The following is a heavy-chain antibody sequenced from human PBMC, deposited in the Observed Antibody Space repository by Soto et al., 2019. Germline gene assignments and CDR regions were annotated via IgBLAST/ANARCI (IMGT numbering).Heavy chain of an antibody. J-gene: IGHJ5*02. CDR3: ARGELSCSSTSCYYWFDP. CDR2: INPNSGGT. CDR1: GYTFTGYY. V-gene: IGHV1-2*04. Sequence: ASVKVSCKASGYTFTGYYMHWVRQAPGQGLEWMGWINPNSGGTNYAQKFQGWVTMTRDTSISTAYMELSRLRSDDTAVYYCARGELSCSSTSCYYWFDPWGQGTLVTVSS. D-gene: IGHD2-2*01.